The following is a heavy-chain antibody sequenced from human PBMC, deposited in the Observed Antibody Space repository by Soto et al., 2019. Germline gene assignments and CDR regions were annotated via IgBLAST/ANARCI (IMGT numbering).Heavy chain of an antibody. J-gene: IGHJ5*02. CDR3: ARGTCSSTTCYAVYFDP. Sequence: SVKVSCKASGGTFSSYAISWVRQAPGQGLEWMGGIIPIFGTANYAQKFQGRVTITADESTSTAYMELSSLRAEDTGVYYCARGTCSSTTCYAVYFDPWGQGTLVTVSS. V-gene: IGHV1-69*13. D-gene: IGHD2-2*01. CDR2: IIPIFGTA. CDR1: GGTFSSYA.